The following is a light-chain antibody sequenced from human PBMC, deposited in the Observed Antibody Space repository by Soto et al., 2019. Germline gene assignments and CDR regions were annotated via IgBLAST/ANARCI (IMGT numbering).Light chain of an antibody. V-gene: IGKV3-20*01. J-gene: IGKJ5*01. CDR2: GAS. CDR3: QQYGSSPRIT. Sequence: EIILTQSPDTLSLSPGERATLSFSASQTVSSNYLAWCQQRPGQAPRLLIYGASTRATGIPDRFSGSGSGTDFTLTISRLEPEDFAVYYCQQYGSSPRITFGQGTRLEIK. CDR1: QTVSSNY.